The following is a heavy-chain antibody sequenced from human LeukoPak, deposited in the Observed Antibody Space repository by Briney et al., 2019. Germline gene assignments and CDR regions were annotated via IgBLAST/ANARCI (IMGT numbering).Heavy chain of an antibody. CDR1: GYTFTGYY. CDR2: MNPNSGNT. Sequence: ASVKVSCKASGYTFTGYYMHWVRQAAGQGLEWMGWMNPNSGNTGYAQKFQGRVTMTRNTSISTAYMELSSLRSEDTAVYYCAREEGGFFDYWGQGTLVTVSS. D-gene: IGHD5-12*01. V-gene: IGHV1-8*02. CDR3: AREEGGFFDY. J-gene: IGHJ4*02.